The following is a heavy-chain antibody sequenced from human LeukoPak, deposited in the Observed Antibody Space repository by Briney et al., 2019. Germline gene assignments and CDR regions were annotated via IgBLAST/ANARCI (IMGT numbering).Heavy chain of an antibody. Sequence: SVKVSCKASGGTFSSYAISWVRQAPGQGLEWMGGIIPIFGTANYAQKFQGRVTITADESTSTAYMELSSLRSEDTAVYYCARARDCSGGSCYIDYWGQGTLVTVSS. CDR2: IIPIFGTA. D-gene: IGHD2-15*01. V-gene: IGHV1-69*01. CDR1: GGTFSSYA. J-gene: IGHJ4*02. CDR3: ARARDCSGGSCYIDY.